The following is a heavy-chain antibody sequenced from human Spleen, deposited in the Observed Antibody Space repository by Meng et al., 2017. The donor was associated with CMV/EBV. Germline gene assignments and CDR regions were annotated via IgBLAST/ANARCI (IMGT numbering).Heavy chain of an antibody. CDR2: VYWNDAK. J-gene: IGHJ4*02. CDR3: AHRPDYGDHGGYFDY. D-gene: IGHD4-17*01. CDR1: FALAAGGVG. V-gene: IGHV2-5*01. Sequence: FALAAGGVGVGWIRHPPGKALEWLALVYWNDAKRYSPSLMGRLTITKDTSKKQVVLRLTNMDPVDTATYYCAHRPDYGDHGGYFDYWGQGALVTVSS.